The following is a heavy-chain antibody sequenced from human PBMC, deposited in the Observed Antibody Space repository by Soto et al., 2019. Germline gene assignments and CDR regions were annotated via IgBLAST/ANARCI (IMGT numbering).Heavy chain of an antibody. CDR2: IYYRGNT. D-gene: IGHD3-9*01. CDR3: ARLEGLATISYYFDY. V-gene: IGHV4-39*01. Sequence: QLQLQESGPGLVKPSETLSLTCSVSGDSINSDNYYWGWIRQPPGKGLKWIGSIYYRGNTYYNPSLKTRVTISLDKSKSQFSLKLNSVTAADSAVYFCARLEGLATISYYFDYWGQGTLVTVSS. CDR1: GDSINSDNYY. J-gene: IGHJ4*02.